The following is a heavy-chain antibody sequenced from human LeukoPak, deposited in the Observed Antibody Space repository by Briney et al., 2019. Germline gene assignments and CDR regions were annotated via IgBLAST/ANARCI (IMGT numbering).Heavy chain of an antibody. J-gene: IGHJ4*02. CDR2: IYSGGTT. CDR1: GFPFSSYG. D-gene: IGHD3/OR15-3a*01. V-gene: IGHV3-23*03. Sequence: PGGSLRLSCAASGFPFSSYGMSWVRQAPGKGLEWVSLIYSGGTTYYADSVKGRFTISRDNSKNTLYLQMNSLRAEDTAVYYCAKEKYGADCYYFDYWGQGTLVTVSS. CDR3: AKEKYGADCYYFDY.